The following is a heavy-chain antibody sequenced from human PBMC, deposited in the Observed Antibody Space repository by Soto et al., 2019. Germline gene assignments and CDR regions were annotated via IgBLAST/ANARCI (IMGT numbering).Heavy chain of an antibody. CDR2: IFWNGAK. Sequence: QITLKESGPTLVKPTQTLTLTCTFSGFSLTASGEGVAWIRQPPEKALEWLALIFWNGAKFYSSSLRSRLNITKATSKTQVLPTLTNMAPADAAPYYCPSRIIGAATPQIDYGAQGTLVTVSS. D-gene: IGHD2-15*01. J-gene: IGHJ4*02. V-gene: IGHV2-5*01. CDR3: PSRIIGAATPQIDY. CDR1: GFSLTASGEG.